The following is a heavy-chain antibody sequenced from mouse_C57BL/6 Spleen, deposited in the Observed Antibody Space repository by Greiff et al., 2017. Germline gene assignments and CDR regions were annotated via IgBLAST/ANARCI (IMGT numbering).Heavy chain of an antibody. CDR1: GYSFTDYN. Sequence: EVQLQQSGPELVKPGASVKISCKASGYSFTDYNMNWVQQSNGKSLEWIGVINPNYGTTSYNQKFKGKATLTVDQSSSTAYMQLNSLTSEDSAVYYCARGGGYDGYFPFAYWGQGTLVTVSA. CDR2: INPNYGTT. V-gene: IGHV1-39*01. CDR3: ARGGGYDGYFPFAY. D-gene: IGHD2-3*01. J-gene: IGHJ3*01.